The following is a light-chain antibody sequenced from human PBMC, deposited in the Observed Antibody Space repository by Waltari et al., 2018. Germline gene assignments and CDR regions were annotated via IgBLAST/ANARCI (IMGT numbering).Light chain of an antibody. V-gene: IGKV1-5*01. CDR1: QSFSSW. Sequence: DIQMTQSPSTLSASVGDRVTITCRASQSFSSWLAWYQQKPGKAPKLLIYDASSLESGVPSRFRGSGSGTEFTLTISSLQPDDFATYYCQQYNSYPWTFGQGTKVEIK. CDR3: QQYNSYPWT. CDR2: DAS. J-gene: IGKJ1*01.